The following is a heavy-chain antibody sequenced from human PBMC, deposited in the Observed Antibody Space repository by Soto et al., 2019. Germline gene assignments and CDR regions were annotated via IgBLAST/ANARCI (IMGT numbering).Heavy chain of an antibody. J-gene: IGHJ4*02. V-gene: IGHV4-39*07. CDR1: GGSISSSSYY. CDR3: ARDQGGDLDY. CDR2: IHFSGRT. D-gene: IGHD2-21*01. Sequence: SETLSLTCTVSGGSISSSSYYWGWIRQPPGKALEWMGHIHFSGRTNYNPSLMGRLTMSIDTSTNQFSLNLAAVTAADTAMYYCARDQGGDLDYWGQGTLVTVS.